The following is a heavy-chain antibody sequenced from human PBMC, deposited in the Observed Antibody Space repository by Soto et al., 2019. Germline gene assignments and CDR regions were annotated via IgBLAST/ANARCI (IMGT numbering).Heavy chain of an antibody. Sequence: PGESLKTSWQCSGCSFPRYWIGWVRQLPGNGLEWMGIIYPGDSDTRYSPSFQGQVTISADKSISTAYLQWSSLKASDTARYYFARWGYSRSWSEGMDAWGQGTTATVSS. CDR3: ARWGYSRSWSEGMDA. J-gene: IGHJ6*02. D-gene: IGHD6-13*01. CDR1: GCSFPRYW. CDR2: IYPGDSDT. V-gene: IGHV5-51*01.